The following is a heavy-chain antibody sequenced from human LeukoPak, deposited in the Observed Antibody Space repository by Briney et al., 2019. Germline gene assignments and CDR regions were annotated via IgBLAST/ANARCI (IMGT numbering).Heavy chain of an antibody. CDR2: IYWNDDK. Sequence: SGPTLVKPTQTLTLTCTLSGFSLSTSGVGVGWIRQPPGKALEWLALIYWNDDKRYSPSLKSRLTITKDTSKNQVVLTMTNMDPVDTATYYCAHRPAGNYFDYWGQGTLVTVSS. CDR1: GFSLSTSGVG. J-gene: IGHJ4*02. V-gene: IGHV2-5*01. CDR3: AHRPAGNYFDY.